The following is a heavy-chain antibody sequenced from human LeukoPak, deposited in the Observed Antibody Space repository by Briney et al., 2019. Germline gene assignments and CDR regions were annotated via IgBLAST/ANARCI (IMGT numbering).Heavy chain of an antibody. V-gene: IGHV4-4*08. CDR1: GGSISTYY. J-gene: IGHJ4*02. Sequence: SETLSLTCTVSGGSISTYYWNWIRQPPGKGLEWIGRIYTSGSTNYNPSLKSRVTISVDTSKNQFSLKLSSVTAADTAVYYCAGGRYYDSSGYYPLDYWGQGTLVTVSS. CDR3: AGGRYYDSSGYYPLDY. CDR2: IYTSGST. D-gene: IGHD3-22*01.